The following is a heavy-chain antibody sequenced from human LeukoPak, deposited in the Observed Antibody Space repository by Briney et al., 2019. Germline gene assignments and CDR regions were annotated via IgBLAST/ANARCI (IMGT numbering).Heavy chain of an antibody. CDR2: ISSNGADT. CDR3: ANYRKPQGLDY. J-gene: IGHJ4*02. D-gene: IGHD1-14*01. V-gene: IGHV3-23*01. CDR1: RFAFSTYA. Sequence: PGGSLRLSCAVSRFAFSTYAMTWVRQAPGQGLEYVSTISSNGADTYYADSAKGRFTISRDNSKNTLYLQMTSLRVEDTAVYYCANYRKPQGLDYWGQGTLVTVSS.